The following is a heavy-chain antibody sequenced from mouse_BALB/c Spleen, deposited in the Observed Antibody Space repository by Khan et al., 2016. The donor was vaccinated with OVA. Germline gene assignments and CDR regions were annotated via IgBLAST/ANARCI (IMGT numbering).Heavy chain of an antibody. J-gene: IGHJ2*01. CDR2: IFPGSDTS. CDR3: ARSGYGSLVY. Sequence: QVQLQQSGPELVKPGASVKMSCKASGYTFTDILINWVKQRTGQGLEWIGQIFPGSDTSYYNEKFKGKATLTADKSSNTASMQLSSLTSEDSAVYCCARSGYGSLVYWGQGTTLTVSS. CDR1: GYTFTDIL. V-gene: IGHV1-77*01. D-gene: IGHD1-1*01.